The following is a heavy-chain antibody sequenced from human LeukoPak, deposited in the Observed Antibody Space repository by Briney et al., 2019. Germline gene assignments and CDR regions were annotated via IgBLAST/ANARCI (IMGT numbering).Heavy chain of an antibody. CDR3: AKDLKYSYGPPGDY. J-gene: IGHJ4*02. D-gene: IGHD5-18*01. V-gene: IGHV1-69*05. CDR1: GGTFSSYA. CDR2: IIPIFGTA. Sequence: SVKVSCKASGGTFSSYAISWVRQAPGQGLEWMGRIIPIFGTANYAQKFQGRVTITTDESTSTAYMELSSLRSEDTAVYYCAKDLKYSYGPPGDYWGQGTLVTVSS.